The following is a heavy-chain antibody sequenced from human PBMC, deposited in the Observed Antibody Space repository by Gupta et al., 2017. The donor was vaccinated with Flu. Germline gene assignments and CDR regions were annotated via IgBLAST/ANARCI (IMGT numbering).Heavy chain of an antibody. J-gene: IGHJ4*02. V-gene: IGHV4-31*02. CDR3: AAHSSEYRFHKY. D-gene: IGHD3-22*01. CDR2: IYSSGSP. Sequence: ISSGGSSWRWIRQDPGRVLGWIGHIYSSGSPHYNPSLRSRITISVDPSTTQFSLQLSSVTXAXPAVYYXAAHSSEYRFHKYWGQGAQVTVSS. CDR1: ISSGGSS.